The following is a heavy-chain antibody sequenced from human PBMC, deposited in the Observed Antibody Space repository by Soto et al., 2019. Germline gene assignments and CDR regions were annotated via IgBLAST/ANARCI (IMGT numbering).Heavy chain of an antibody. Sequence: GGSLRLSCAASGFTFSDYYMSWIRQAPGKGLEWVSYISSSGSTIYYADSVKGRFTISRDNAKNSLYLKMNSLRAEDTAVYYCARSAQQWLPHDAFDIWGQGTMVTVSS. CDR2: ISSSGSTI. D-gene: IGHD6-19*01. J-gene: IGHJ3*02. V-gene: IGHV3-11*01. CDR1: GFTFSDYY. CDR3: ARSAQQWLPHDAFDI.